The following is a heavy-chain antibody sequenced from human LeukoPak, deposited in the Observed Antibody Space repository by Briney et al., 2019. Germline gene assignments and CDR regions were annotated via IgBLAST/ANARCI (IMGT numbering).Heavy chain of an antibody. Sequence: GGSLRLSCAASGLTFSSYAMSWVRQAPGKGLEWVSAISGSGGSTYYADFVKGRFTISRDNSKNTLYLQMNSLRAEDTAVYYCAKDLAANAVAGSPVDYWGQGTLVTVSS. J-gene: IGHJ4*02. V-gene: IGHV3-23*01. CDR2: ISGSGGST. CDR1: GLTFSSYA. D-gene: IGHD6-19*01. CDR3: AKDLAANAVAGSPVDY.